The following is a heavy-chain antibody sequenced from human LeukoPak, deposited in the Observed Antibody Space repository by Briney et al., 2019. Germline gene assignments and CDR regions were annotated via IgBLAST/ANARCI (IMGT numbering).Heavy chain of an antibody. Sequence: GESLKISCKGSGYRFISYWIGWVRQMPGKGLEWMGIIYPGDSDTRYSPSFQGQVTISADKSISTAYLQWSSLKASDTAMYYCASGGPNYDSSGYYDYWGQGTLVTVSS. CDR1: GYRFISYW. CDR3: ASGGPNYDSSGYYDY. D-gene: IGHD3-22*01. CDR2: IYPGDSDT. V-gene: IGHV5-51*01. J-gene: IGHJ4*02.